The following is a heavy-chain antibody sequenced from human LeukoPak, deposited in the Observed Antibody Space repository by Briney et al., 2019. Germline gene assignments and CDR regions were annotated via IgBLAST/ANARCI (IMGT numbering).Heavy chain of an antibody. V-gene: IGHV3-23*01. CDR1: GFTFSNYA. J-gene: IGHJ4*02. Sequence: GASLRLSCAASGFTFSNYAMSWVRQAPGKGLEWVSAITGSGGNPYYADSVKGRFTISRDNSKNTVFLQMNSLGAEDTAVYYCAKWGDYDVLTGYYVSDYWGQGTLVTVSS. CDR3: AKWGDYDVLTGYYVSDY. CDR2: ITGSGGNP. D-gene: IGHD3-9*01.